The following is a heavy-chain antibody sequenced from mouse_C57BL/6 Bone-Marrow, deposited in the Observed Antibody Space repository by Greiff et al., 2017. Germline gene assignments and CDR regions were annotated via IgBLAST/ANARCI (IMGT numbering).Heavy chain of an antibody. CDR1: GYTFTSYW. Sequence: VKLQQPGAELVKPGASVKLSCKASGYTFTSYWMHWVKQRPGQGLEWIGMIHPNSGSTNYNEKFKSKATLTVDKSSSTAYMQLSSLTSEDSAVYYCAREGIRRRKSWFAYWGQGTLVTVSA. CDR2: IHPNSGST. CDR3: AREGIRRRKSWFAY. J-gene: IGHJ3*01. V-gene: IGHV1-64*01.